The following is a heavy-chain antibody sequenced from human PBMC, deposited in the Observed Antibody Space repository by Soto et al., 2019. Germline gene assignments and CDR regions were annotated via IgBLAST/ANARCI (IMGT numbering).Heavy chain of an antibody. D-gene: IGHD1-7*01. V-gene: IGHV3-7*03. J-gene: IGHJ5*02. Sequence: GGSLRLSCAASGFTFSSYWMSWVRQAPGKGLEWVANIKQDGSEKYYVDSVKGRFTISRDNAKNSLYLQMNSLRAEDTAVYYCAREDRTWDNWFDPWGQGTLVTVSS. CDR1: GFTFSSYW. CDR3: AREDRTWDNWFDP. CDR2: IKQDGSEK.